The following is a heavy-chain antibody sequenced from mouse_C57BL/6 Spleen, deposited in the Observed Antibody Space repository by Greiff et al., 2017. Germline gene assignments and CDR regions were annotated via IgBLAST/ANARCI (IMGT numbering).Heavy chain of an antibody. D-gene: IGHD1-1*01. Sequence: QVQLQQPGAELVKPGASVKMSCKASGYTFTSYWITWVKQRPGQGLEWIGDIYPGSGSTNYNEKFKSKATLTVDTSSSTAYMQLSSLTSEDSAVYDCARGNGSSYWFAYWGQGTLVTVSA. J-gene: IGHJ3*01. CDR3: ARGNGSSYWFAY. CDR2: IYPGSGST. CDR1: GYTFTSYW. V-gene: IGHV1-55*01.